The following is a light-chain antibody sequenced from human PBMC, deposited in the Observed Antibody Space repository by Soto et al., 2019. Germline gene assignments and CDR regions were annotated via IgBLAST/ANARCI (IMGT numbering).Light chain of an antibody. J-gene: IGLJ1*01. CDR2: GNS. V-gene: IGLV1-40*01. CDR3: QSYDSSLSGYV. Sequence: QSVLTQPPSVSGAPWQRVTISCTGSSSNIGAGYDVHWYQQLPGTAPKLLIYGNSNRPSGVPDRFSGSKSGTSASLAITGLQAEDEADYYCQSYDSSLSGYVFGPGTKVTVL. CDR1: SSNIGAGYD.